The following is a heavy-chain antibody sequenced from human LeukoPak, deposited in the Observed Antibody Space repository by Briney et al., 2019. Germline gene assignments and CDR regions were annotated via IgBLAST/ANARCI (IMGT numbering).Heavy chain of an antibody. Sequence: SETLSLTCTVSGGSISSSSYYWGWIRQPPGKGLEWIGSIYYSGSTNYKPSLKSRVTISVDASKNQFSLKLSSVTAADTAVYYCARGGYYGSGNDFRFDPWGQGTLVTVSS. CDR2: IYYSGST. CDR1: GGSISSSSYY. CDR3: ARGGYYGSGNDFRFDP. J-gene: IGHJ5*02. D-gene: IGHD3-10*01. V-gene: IGHV4-39*07.